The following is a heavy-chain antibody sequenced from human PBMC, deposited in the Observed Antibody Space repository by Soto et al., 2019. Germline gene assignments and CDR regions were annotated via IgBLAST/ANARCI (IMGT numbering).Heavy chain of an antibody. Sequence: GSLRLSCAASVFTVSSYSMNWVRQAPGKGLERVSYISSSSSTIYYAGSVKGRFTISRDNAKNSLYLQMNSLRDEDTAVYYCARVAYYYDSSGYYYGGPFDYWGQGTLVTVSS. CDR3: ARVAYYYDSSGYYYGGPFDY. D-gene: IGHD3-22*01. CDR1: VFTVSSYS. V-gene: IGHV3-48*02. J-gene: IGHJ4*02. CDR2: ISSSSSTI.